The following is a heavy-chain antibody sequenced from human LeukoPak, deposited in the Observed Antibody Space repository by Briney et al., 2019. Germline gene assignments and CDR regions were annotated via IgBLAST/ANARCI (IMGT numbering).Heavy chain of an antibody. J-gene: IGHJ5*02. Sequence: SETLSLTCAVSGDSISSNYWWSWVRQSPGKGLEWIGEILQSGSTNYNPSLRSRVTISVDTSKNQFSLKLNSVTAADTAVYYCARVSSTDYYNNRGWFDPWGQGTLVTVSS. CDR2: ILQSGST. D-gene: IGHD3-22*01. CDR3: ARVSSTDYYNNRGWFDP. CDR1: GDSISSNYW. V-gene: IGHV4-4*02.